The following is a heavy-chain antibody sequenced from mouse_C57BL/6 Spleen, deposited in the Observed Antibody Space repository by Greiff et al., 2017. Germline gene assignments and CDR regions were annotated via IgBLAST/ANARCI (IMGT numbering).Heavy chain of an antibody. CDR3: ARQLRSGAMDY. V-gene: IGHV5-15*01. D-gene: IGHD3-1*01. J-gene: IGHJ4*01. CDR1: GFTFSDYG. CDR2: ISNLAYSI. Sequence: EVQLQESGGGLVQPGGSLKLSCAASGFTFSDYGMAWVRQAPRTGPEWVAFISNLAYSIYYADTVTGRFTISRENAKNTLYLEMSSLRSEDTAMYYCARQLRSGAMDYWGQGTSVTVSS.